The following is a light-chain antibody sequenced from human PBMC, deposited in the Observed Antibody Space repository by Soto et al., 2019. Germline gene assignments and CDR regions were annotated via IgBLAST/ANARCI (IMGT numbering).Light chain of an antibody. CDR2: AAS. J-gene: IGKJ4*01. V-gene: IGKV1-39*01. CDR3: QQSYSAPLT. Sequence: DIQMTQSPPSLSASVGDRVTITCRASQSISNYLNWYQQMPGKAPKVLIYAASSLQSGVPSRFSGSGSGTDFTLTISSLQPVDFATYHCQQSYSAPLTFGGGTKVEIK. CDR1: QSISNY.